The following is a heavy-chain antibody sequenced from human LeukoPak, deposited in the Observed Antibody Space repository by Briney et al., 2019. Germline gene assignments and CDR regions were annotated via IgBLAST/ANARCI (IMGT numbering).Heavy chain of an antibody. CDR3: ARDLGAATVTATDDY. J-gene: IGHJ4*02. CDR2: INPNSGGT. V-gene: IGHV1-2*02. D-gene: IGHD4-17*01. CDR1: GYTFTGYY. Sequence: SVKVSCKASGYTFTGYYMHWVRQAPGQGLEWMGWINPNSGGTNYAQKFQGRVTMTRDTSISTAYMELSRLRSDDTAVYYCARDLGAATVTATDDYWGQGTLVTVSS.